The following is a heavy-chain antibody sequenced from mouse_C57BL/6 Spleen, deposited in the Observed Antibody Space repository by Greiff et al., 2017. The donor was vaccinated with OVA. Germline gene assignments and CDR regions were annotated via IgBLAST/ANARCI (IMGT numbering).Heavy chain of an antibody. J-gene: IGHJ2*01. CDR2: IDPPDSYT. D-gene: IGHD2-1*01. CDR1: GYTFTSYW. Sequence: QVQLQQPGAELVMPGASVKLSCKASGYTFTSYWMHWVKQRPGQGLEWIGEIDPPDSYTNYNQKFKGRSTLTVDKSSSTAYMQLSSLTSEDSAVYYCARRLYYGNYFDYWGQGTTLTVSS. CDR3: ARRLYYGNYFDY. V-gene: IGHV1-69*01.